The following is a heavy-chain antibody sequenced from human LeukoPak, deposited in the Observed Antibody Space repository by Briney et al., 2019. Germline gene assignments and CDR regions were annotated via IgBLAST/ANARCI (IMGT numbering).Heavy chain of an antibody. CDR2: IYHSGST. D-gene: IGHD4-17*01. CDR1: GGSISNYY. Sequence: PSETLSLTCTVSGGSISNYYWGWIRQPPGKGLEWIGSIYHSGSTYYNPSLKSRVTISVDASKNQFSLKLSSVTAADTAVYYCARQPTTTTVYNWFDPWGQGTLVTVSS. CDR3: ARQPTTTTVYNWFDP. V-gene: IGHV4-38-2*02. J-gene: IGHJ5*02.